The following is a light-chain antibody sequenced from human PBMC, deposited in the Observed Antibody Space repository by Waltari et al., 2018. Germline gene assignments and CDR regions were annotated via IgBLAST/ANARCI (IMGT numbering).Light chain of an antibody. Sequence: RGASQRVSRFLAWYQQKPGQAPRLLIYAASSRATGIPDRFSGSGSGTDFSLTSSRLEPEDFAMYYCQHYVSLPATFGQGTKVEIK. CDR3: QHYVSLPAT. J-gene: IGKJ1*01. CDR2: AAS. CDR1: QRVSRF. V-gene: IGKV3-20*01.